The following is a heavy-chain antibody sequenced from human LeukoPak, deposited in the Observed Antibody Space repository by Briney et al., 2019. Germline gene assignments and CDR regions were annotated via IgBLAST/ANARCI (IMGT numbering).Heavy chain of an antibody. Sequence: ASVKVSCKASGYTFTDYYMHWVRRAPGQGLEWMGWLNPNSGGTSYAQNFQGRVTMTRDTSISTAYMGLSRLRSDDTAVYSCARGRPRNYYGSGSYNDYWGQGTLVTISS. J-gene: IGHJ4*02. CDR1: GYTFTDYY. CDR3: ARGRPRNYYGSGSYNDY. CDR2: LNPNSGGT. V-gene: IGHV1-2*02. D-gene: IGHD3-10*01.